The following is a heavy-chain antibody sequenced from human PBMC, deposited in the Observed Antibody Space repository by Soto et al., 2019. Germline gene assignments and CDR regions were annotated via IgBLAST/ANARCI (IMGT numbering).Heavy chain of an antibody. V-gene: IGHV4-30-4*01. Sequence: SETLSLTCTVSGGSISSGDYYWSWIRHPPGKGLEWIGYIYYSGSTYYNPSLKSRVTISVDTSKNQFSLKLSSVTAADTAVYYCARTYTNYILQFDYWGQGTLVTVSS. CDR2: IYYSGST. CDR1: GGSISSGDYY. D-gene: IGHD4-4*01. CDR3: ARTYTNYILQFDY. J-gene: IGHJ4*02.